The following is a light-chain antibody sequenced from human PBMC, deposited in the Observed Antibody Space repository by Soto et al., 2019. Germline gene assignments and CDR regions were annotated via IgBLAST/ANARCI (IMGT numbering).Light chain of an antibody. J-gene: IGKJ1*01. CDR1: QSVSSK. CDR3: QQYNKFSGT. CDR2: GAS. Sequence: EITLTQSPDTMSVSSGDTATISCRASQSVSSKLAWYQQKPGQAPRLLIYGASTMASGIPARFSGSGSGTEFTLTISSLQSDDFATYYCQQYNKFSGTFGQGTKVDI. V-gene: IGKV3-15*01.